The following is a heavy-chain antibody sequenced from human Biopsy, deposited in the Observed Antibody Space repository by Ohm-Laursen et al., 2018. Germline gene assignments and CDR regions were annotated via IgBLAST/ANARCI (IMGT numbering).Heavy chain of an antibody. V-gene: IGHV4-59*12. CDR3: ARDSRGGHLNTTLITGKNLDS. CDR2: INYTGST. D-gene: IGHD3-16*01. CDR1: RDSISNDY. Sequence: GTLSLTCTVSRDSISNDYWTWIRQSPGKGLEWIGYINYTGSTNYNPSVKSRVTISVDTYKNQFSLKLNSVTAADTAVYFCARDSRGGHLNTTLITGKNLDSWGQGILVTVSS. J-gene: IGHJ4*02.